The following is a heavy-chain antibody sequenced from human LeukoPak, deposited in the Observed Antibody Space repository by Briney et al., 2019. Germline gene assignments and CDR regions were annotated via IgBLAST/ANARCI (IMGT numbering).Heavy chain of an antibody. J-gene: IGHJ5*02. CDR3: AKTGSTVTTLNWFDP. CDR1: GLTFSSNA. CDR2: ISVGGGST. Sequence: PGGSLRLSCAASGLTFSSNAMSWVRQAPGKGLEWVSGISVGGGSTFYADSVKGRFTISRDNSKNTLYLQMNSLRGEDTAVYYCAKTGSTVTTLNWFDPWGQGTLVTVSS. V-gene: IGHV3-23*01. D-gene: IGHD4-17*01.